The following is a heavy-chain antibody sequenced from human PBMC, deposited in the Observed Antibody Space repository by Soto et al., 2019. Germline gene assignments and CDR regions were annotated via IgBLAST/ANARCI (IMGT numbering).Heavy chain of an antibody. Sequence: QVQLVESGGGVVQPGRSLRLSCAASEFTFSNFGMHWVRQAPGKGPEWVAAISADGSDKYFSGSVKGRFTISRDNSKNTLFLQMNSLRVEDTAVYYCVKGSDVARQELDYWGQGTLVTVSS. CDR2: ISADGSDK. V-gene: IGHV3-30*18. CDR3: VKGSDVARQELDY. CDR1: EFTFSNFG. J-gene: IGHJ4*02. D-gene: IGHD3-3*01.